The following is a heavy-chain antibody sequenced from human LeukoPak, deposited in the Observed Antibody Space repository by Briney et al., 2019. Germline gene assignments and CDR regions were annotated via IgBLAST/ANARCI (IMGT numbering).Heavy chain of an antibody. CDR1: GFTFSSYG. V-gene: IGHV3-33*08. CDR3: AREIYYDSSGYYPLLDY. D-gene: IGHD3-22*01. Sequence: PGGSLRLSCAASGFTFSSYGMHWVRQAPSKGLEWVAVIWYDGSNKYYADSVKGRFTISRDNSKNTLYLQMNSLRAEDTAVYYCAREIYYDSSGYYPLLDYWGQGTLVTVSS. CDR2: IWYDGSNK. J-gene: IGHJ4*02.